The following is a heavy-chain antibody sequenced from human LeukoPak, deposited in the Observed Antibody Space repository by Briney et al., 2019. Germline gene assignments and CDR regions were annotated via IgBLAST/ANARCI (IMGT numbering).Heavy chain of an antibody. Sequence: GASVKVSCKASGGTFSSYAISWVRQAPGQGLEWMGGIIPIFGTANYTQKFQGRVTITADKSTSTAYMELSSLRSEDTAVYYCASSRGIAATHWGQGTRVTVSS. V-gene: IGHV1-69*06. J-gene: IGHJ4*02. CDR3: ASSRGIAATH. D-gene: IGHD6-13*01. CDR1: GGTFSSYA. CDR2: IIPIFGTA.